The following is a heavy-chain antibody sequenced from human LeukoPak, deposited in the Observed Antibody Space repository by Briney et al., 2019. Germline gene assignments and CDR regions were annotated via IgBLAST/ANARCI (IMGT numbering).Heavy chain of an antibody. Sequence: SVNVSCKASGGTFSSYAISWVRQAPGQGLEWMGGIIPIFGTANYAQKFQGRVTITADESTSTAYMELSSLRSEDTAVYYCARVLTAMAPGYYYGMDVWGQGTTVTVSS. CDR1: GGTFSSYA. D-gene: IGHD5-18*01. CDR3: ARVLTAMAPGYYYGMDV. J-gene: IGHJ6*02. V-gene: IGHV1-69*13. CDR2: IIPIFGTA.